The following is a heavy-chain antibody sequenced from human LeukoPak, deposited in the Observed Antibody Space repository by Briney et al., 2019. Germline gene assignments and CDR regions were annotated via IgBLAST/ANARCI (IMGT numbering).Heavy chain of an antibody. Sequence: PGGSLRLSCAASGFTFNNYDMNWVRQAPGKGLEWVSYISSSGSTIYYADSVKGRFSISRDNAKNSLHLQMNSLRAEDTAVYYCARGTVAGKAPYWGQGTLVTVSS. CDR3: ARGTVAGKAPY. CDR1: GFTFNNYD. V-gene: IGHV3-48*01. J-gene: IGHJ4*02. D-gene: IGHD6-19*01. CDR2: ISSSGSTI.